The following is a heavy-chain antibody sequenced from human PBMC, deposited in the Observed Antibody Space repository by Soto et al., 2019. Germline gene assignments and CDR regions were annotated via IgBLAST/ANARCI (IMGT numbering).Heavy chain of an antibody. CDR3: ARNSRRFLEWLLFSYNWFDP. D-gene: IGHD3-3*01. J-gene: IGHJ5*02. V-gene: IGHV4-34*01. CDR1: GGSFSGYY. Sequence: SETLSLTCAVYGGSFSGYYWSWIRQPPGKGLEWIGEINHSGSTNYNPSLKSRVTISVDTSKNQFSLKLSSVTAADTAVYYCARNSRRFLEWLLFSYNWFDPWGQGTLVTVSS. CDR2: INHSGST.